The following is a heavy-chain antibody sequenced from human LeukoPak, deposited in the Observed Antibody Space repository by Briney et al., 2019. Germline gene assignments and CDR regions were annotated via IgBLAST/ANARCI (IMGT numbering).Heavy chain of an antibody. J-gene: IGHJ5*02. Sequence: GGSLRLSCAASGFTFSSYWMSWVRQAPGKGLEWVANIKQDGSEKYYVDSVKGRFTISRDNAKNSLSLQMNSLRAEDTAVYYCARDLDTYDILTGYVPWGQGTLVTVSS. D-gene: IGHD3-9*01. CDR1: GFTFSSYW. CDR2: IKQDGSEK. CDR3: ARDLDTYDILTGYVP. V-gene: IGHV3-7*01.